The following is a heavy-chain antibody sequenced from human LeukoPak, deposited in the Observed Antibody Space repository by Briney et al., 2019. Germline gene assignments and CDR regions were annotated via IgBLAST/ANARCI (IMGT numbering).Heavy chain of an antibody. Sequence: PGGSLRLSCVTSGFMFSNYWMTWVRQAPGKGLEWVATIKQGGSGRNYVDSVKGRFIISRDSAKKSLYLQMNSLRAEDTAVYYCARDNDYHMDAWGKGTTVIVSS. CDR1: GFMFSNYW. V-gene: IGHV3-7*01. CDR2: IKQGGSGR. CDR3: ARDNDYHMDA. D-gene: IGHD1-1*01. J-gene: IGHJ6*03.